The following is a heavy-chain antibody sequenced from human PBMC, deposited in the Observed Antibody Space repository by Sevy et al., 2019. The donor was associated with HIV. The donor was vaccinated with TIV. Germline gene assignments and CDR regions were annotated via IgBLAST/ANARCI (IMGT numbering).Heavy chain of an antibody. CDR1: GFTFSGYW. Sequence: GGYLRLSCAASGFTFSGYWMHWVRQAPGKGLEWVANINEDGKTKYYVDSVKGRFSISRDNARNSLFLQMNNLRVDDTARYFCARAIGAGAAYWGQGTLVTVSS. D-gene: IGHD3-3*01. CDR3: ARAIGAGAAY. V-gene: IGHV3-7*03. CDR2: INEDGKTK. J-gene: IGHJ4*02.